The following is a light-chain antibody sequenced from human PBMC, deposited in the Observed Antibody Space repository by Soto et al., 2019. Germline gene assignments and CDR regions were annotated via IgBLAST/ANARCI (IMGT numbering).Light chain of an antibody. J-gene: IGKJ4*01. CDR2: GAS. CDR1: QSVSSTY. CDR3: QQYGSLVT. V-gene: IGKV3-20*01. Sequence: EIVLTQSPGTLSLSPGERATLSCRASQSVSSTYLAWYQQKPGQAPRLLIYGASGRATGIPDRFSGSGSGTYFTLTISRLEPEDFAVYYCQQYGSLVTFGGGTKVEIK.